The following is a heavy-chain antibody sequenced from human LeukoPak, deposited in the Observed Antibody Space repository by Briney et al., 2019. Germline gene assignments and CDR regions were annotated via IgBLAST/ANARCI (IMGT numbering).Heavy chain of an antibody. CDR2: ISYDGSNK. CDR1: GFTFSSYA. V-gene: IGHV3-30-3*01. J-gene: IGHJ4*02. CDR3: ARGQRTSWYTNFDY. Sequence: GGSLRLSCAASGFTFSSYAMYWVRQAPGKGLEWVAVISYDGSNKYYADSVKGRFTISRDNSKNTLYLQMNSLRAEDTAVYYCARGQRTSWYTNFDYWGQGTLVTVSS. D-gene: IGHD6-13*01.